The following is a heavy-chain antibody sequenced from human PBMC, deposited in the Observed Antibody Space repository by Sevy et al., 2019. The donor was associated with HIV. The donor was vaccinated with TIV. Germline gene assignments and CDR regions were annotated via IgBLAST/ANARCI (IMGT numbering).Heavy chain of an antibody. CDR1: GFTFTTYW. CDR3: ARVGMLEKSESQYRFMDY. V-gene: IGHV3-7*01. Sequence: GGSLRLSCAASGFTFTTYWMTWVRQAPGKGLEWVANINQDGSKINYVDSVKGRFIISRDNAKKSLYVQMNSLRADDTAVYYCARVGMLEKSESQYRFMDYWGQGTLVTVSS. J-gene: IGHJ4*02. CDR2: INQDGSKI. D-gene: IGHD6-6*01.